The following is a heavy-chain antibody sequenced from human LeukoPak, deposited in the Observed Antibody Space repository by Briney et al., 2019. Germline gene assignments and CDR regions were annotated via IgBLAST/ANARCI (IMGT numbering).Heavy chain of an antibody. CDR2: ISGGGGST. J-gene: IGHJ4*02. D-gene: IGHD2-2*02. Sequence: PGGSLRLSCAVSGFTFSSYAMSWVRQAPGKGLEWVSGISGGGGSTYYADSVKGRFTISRDNSKNTLYLQMNSLRAEDTAVYYCAKGYCRGISCYSDYWGQGTLVTVSS. V-gene: IGHV3-23*01. CDR3: AKGYCRGISCYSDY. CDR1: GFTFSSYA.